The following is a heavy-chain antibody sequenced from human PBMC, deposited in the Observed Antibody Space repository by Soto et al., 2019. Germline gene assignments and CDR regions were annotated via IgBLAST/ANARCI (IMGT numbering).Heavy chain of an antibody. Sequence: SETLSLTCSVCGGSVSSGTFYWSWIRQPPGRGLEWIGYINYLGSTNYNPSLKSRVTISVDTSKTQFSLKVSSVTAADTAVYYCAKLEPYKSSRCSGAFDIWGQGTMVTV. J-gene: IGHJ3*02. V-gene: IGHV4-61*01. CDR1: GGSVSSGTFY. D-gene: IGHD6-13*01. CDR2: INYLGST. CDR3: AKLEPYKSSRCSGAFDI.